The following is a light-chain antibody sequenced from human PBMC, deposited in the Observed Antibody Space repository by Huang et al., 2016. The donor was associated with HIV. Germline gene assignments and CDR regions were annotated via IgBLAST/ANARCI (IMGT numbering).Light chain of an antibody. CDR1: QSLLHSNGYNH. CDR2: LSS. V-gene: IGKV2-28*01. J-gene: IGKJ4*01. CDR3: MQAVQMGLT. Sequence: EITLTQSPLSLSVTPGEPASISCRSSQSLLHSNGYNHLDWYLQKPGQSPQLLIYLSSIRASGVPDRFSGSGSGTNFTLKISRVEAEDIGVYYCMQAVQMGLTFDGGTKVEIK.